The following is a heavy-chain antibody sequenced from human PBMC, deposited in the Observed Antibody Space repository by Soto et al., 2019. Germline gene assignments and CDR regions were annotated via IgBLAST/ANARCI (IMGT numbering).Heavy chain of an antibody. CDR2: IIPILGIA. CDR3: ARGLHYDSISLDDY. CDR1: GYTFTSYG. V-gene: IGHV1-69*04. J-gene: IGHJ4*02. Sequence: SVKVSCKASGYTFTSYGISWVRQAPGQGLEWMGRIIPILGIAKYAQKFQGRVTITADKSTSTAYMELSSLRSEDTAVYYCARGLHYDSISLDDYWGQGTLVTVSS. D-gene: IGHD3-22*01.